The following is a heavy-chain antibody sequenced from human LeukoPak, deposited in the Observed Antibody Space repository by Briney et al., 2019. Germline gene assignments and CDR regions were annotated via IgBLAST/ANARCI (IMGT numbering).Heavy chain of an antibody. CDR3: ARSFSSSVYYYGMDV. CDR1: GGTFSSYA. V-gene: IGHV1-69*13. D-gene: IGHD6-6*01. J-gene: IGHJ6*02. CDR2: IIPIFGTA. Sequence: SVKVSCKASGGTFSSYAISWVRQAPGQGLEWMGGIIPIFGTANYAQKFQGRVTITADESTSTAYMELSSLRSGDTAVYYCARSFSSSVYYYGMDVWGQGTTVTVSS.